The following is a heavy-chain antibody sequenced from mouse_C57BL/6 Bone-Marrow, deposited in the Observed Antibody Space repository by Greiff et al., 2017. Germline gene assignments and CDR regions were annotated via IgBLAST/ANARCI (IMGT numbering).Heavy chain of an antibody. CDR2: IYPRSGNT. Sequence: VKLQQSGAELARPGASVKLSCKASGYTFTSYGISWVKQRTGQGLEWIGEIYPRSGNTYYNEKFKGKATLTADKSSSTAYMELRSLTSEDSAVYFCARPGTGYAMDYWGQGTSVTGSS. V-gene: IGHV1-81*01. D-gene: IGHD3-3*01. CDR3: ARPGTGYAMDY. CDR1: GYTFTSYG. J-gene: IGHJ4*01.